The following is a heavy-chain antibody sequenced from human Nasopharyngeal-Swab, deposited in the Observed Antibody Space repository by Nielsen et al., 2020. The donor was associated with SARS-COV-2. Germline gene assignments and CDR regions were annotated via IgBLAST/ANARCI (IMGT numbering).Heavy chain of an antibody. CDR2: INPSGGST. Sequence: WVRQAPGQGLEGMGIINPSGGSTSNAQKFQGRVTMTRDTSTSTVYMELSSLRSEDTAVYYCARDPITGTTEAENPPFDYWGQGTLVTVSS. V-gene: IGHV1-46*01. D-gene: IGHD1-20*01. J-gene: IGHJ4*02. CDR3: ARDPITGTTEAENPPFDY.